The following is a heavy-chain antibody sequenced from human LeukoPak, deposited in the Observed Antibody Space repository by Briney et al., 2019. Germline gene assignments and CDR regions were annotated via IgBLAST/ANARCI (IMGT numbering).Heavy chain of an antibody. CDR2: LAPDGSGT. D-gene: IGHD2-8*02. CDR3: ARDGFTGPRTAYLDH. V-gene: IGHV3-74*01. CDR1: GFNFSRYA. Sequence: PGGSLRLSCAASGFNFSRYAMHWVRQTPGVGVVWVSRLAPDGSGTNSADSVKGRFTISRDNAKNTVYLQMSSLRAEDTAVYYCARDGFTGPRTAYLDHWGQGTLVTVSS. J-gene: IGHJ4*01.